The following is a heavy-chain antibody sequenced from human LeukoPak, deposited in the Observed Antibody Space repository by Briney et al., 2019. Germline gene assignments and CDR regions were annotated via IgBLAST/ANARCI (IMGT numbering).Heavy chain of an antibody. D-gene: IGHD5-24*01. CDR2: INPNSGGT. J-gene: IGHJ4*02. Sequence: ASVKVSCKASGYTFTGYYMHWVRQAPGQGLEWMGWINPNSGGTNYAQKFQGRVTMTRDTSISTAYMELRRLRSDDTAVYYCARRGDGYKPFDYWGQGTLVTVSS. V-gene: IGHV1-2*02. CDR3: ARRGDGYKPFDY. CDR1: GYTFTGYY.